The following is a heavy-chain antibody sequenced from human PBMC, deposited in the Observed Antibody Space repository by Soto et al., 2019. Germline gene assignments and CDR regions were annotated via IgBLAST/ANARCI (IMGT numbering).Heavy chain of an antibody. CDR2: ISYDGSNK. J-gene: IGHJ4*02. V-gene: IGHV3-30-3*01. Sequence: QVQLVESGGGVVQPGRSLRLSCAASGFTFSSYAMHWVRQAPGKGLEWVAVISYDGSNKYYADSVKGRFTISRDNSKNTLYLQMNSLRAEDTAEYYCSRDVSLLYFDYWGQGTLVTVSS. CDR3: SRDVSLLYFDY. CDR1: GFTFSSYA. D-gene: IGHD1-26*01.